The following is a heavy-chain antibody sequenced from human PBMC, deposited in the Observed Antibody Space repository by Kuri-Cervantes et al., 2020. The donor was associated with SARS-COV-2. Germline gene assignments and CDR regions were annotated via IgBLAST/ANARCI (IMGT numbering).Heavy chain of an antibody. V-gene: IGHV3-33*01. CDR2: IWYDGTKK. CDR3: ASVSTMGVSLD. Sequence: GESLKISCSASGFTFSGYGMHWVRQAPGKGLEWVAVIWYDGTKKLYADSVEGRFTISRDNSKNTLYLQMNSLRVEDTAVYYCASVSTMGVSLDWGQGTLVTVSS. J-gene: IGHJ4*02. D-gene: IGHD5-24*01. CDR1: GFTFSGYG.